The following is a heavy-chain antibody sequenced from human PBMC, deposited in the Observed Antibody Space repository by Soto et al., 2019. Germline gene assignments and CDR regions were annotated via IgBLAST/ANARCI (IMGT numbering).Heavy chain of an antibody. CDR3: VRAVYTLTTPYYFDF. J-gene: IGHJ4*02. V-gene: IGHV3-21*01. D-gene: IGHD4-17*01. Sequence: EVNLVESGGGLVKPGGSLRLSCAASGFALSTHSMHWVRQAPGKGLEWVSSISTGSSIIHYADSVKGRFTISRDNPKSSLYLQMTSLRVEDTAVYYCVRAVYTLTTPYYFDFWGQGTLVTVSS. CDR2: ISTGSSII. CDR1: GFALSTHS.